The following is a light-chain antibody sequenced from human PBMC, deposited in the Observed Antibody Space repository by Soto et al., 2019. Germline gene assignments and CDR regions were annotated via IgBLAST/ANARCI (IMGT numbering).Light chain of an antibody. CDR3: QQYGSSGT. CDR1: QSVTSNY. Sequence: EIVMTQSAAAVSVSPGERATLSCRASQSVTSNYLAWYQQKPGQAPRLLIYDASRRATGIPDRFSGSGSGTDFTLTISRLEPEDFAVYYCQQYGSSGTFGQGTKVDIK. V-gene: IGKV3-20*01. J-gene: IGKJ1*01. CDR2: DAS.